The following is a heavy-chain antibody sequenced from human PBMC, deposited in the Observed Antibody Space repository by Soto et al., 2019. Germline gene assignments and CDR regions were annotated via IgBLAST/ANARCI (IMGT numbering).Heavy chain of an antibody. V-gene: IGHV4-31*03. CDR2: IYYSGST. CDR1: GGSISSGGYY. Sequence: SETLSLTCTVSGGSISSGGYYWSWIRQHPGKGLERIGYIYYSGSTYYNPSLKSRVTISVDTSKNQFSLKLSSVTAADTAVYYCARARGGRGTTVTRYYYYRMDVWGQETTVTVSS. CDR3: ARARGGRGTTVTRYYYYRMDV. J-gene: IGHJ6*02. D-gene: IGHD4-17*01.